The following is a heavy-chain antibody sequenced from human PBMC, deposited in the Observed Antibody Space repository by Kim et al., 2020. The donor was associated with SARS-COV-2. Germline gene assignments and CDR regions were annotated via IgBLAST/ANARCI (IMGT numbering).Heavy chain of an antibody. Sequence: GGSLRLSCAASGFTFSSYAMSWVRQAPGKGLEWVSVISSDGSSTYYADSVTGRFTISRDNYKNTLYLQMNSLSAEDTAVYDCAKGWVYFNYWGKGTLVT. CDR1: GFTFSSYA. CDR2: ISSDGSST. CDR3: AKGWVYFNY. J-gene: IGHJ4*02. V-gene: IGHV3-23*03. D-gene: IGHD2-8*01.